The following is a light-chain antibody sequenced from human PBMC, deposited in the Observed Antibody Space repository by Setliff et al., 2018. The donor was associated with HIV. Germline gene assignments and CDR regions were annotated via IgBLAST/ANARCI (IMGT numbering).Light chain of an antibody. Sequence: QSVLTQPASVSGSPGQSIAISCTGTSSDVGSYKYVSWYQQHPGKAPKLMIYDVSDRPSGVSNRFSGAKSGNTASLTISGLQAEDEADYYCSSYTSSSTLYVFGTGTKVTVL. V-gene: IGLV2-14*03. CDR3: SSYTSSSTLYV. CDR1: SSDVGSYKY. J-gene: IGLJ1*01. CDR2: DVS.